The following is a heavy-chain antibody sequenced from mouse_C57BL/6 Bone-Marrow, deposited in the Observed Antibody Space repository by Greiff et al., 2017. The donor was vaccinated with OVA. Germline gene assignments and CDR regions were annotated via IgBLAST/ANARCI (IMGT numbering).Heavy chain of an antibody. V-gene: IGHV1-55*01. Sequence: QVQLQQPGAELVKPGASVKLSCKASGYTFTSYWIPWVKQRPGQGLEWIGDIYPGSGSTNYNEKFKGKATLTVDTSSSTAYMQLSSLTSEDSAVYDGERCDGYCELMDYWGQGTSVTVSS. CDR2: IYPGSGST. CDR1: GYTFTSYW. D-gene: IGHD2-3*01. CDR3: ERCDGYCELMDY. J-gene: IGHJ4*01.